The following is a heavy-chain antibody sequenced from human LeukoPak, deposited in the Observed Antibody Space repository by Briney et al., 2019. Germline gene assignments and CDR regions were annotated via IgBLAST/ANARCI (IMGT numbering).Heavy chain of an antibody. CDR3: ARWSIAARPGGFEY. CDR2: MNPNSGNT. V-gene: IGHV1-8*01. Sequence: ASVKVSCKASGNTFTSYDINWVRQATGQGLEWMGWMNPNSGNTGYAQKFQGRVTMTSTTSISTAYMELSSLRSEDTAVYYCARWSIAARPGGFEYWGQGTLVTVSS. D-gene: IGHD6-6*01. CDR1: GNTFTSYD. J-gene: IGHJ4*02.